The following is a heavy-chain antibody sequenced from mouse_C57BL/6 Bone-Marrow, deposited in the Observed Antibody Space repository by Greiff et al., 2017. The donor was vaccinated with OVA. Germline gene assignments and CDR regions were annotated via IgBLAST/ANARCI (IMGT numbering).Heavy chain of an antibody. V-gene: IGHV5-9-1*02. CDR2: ISSGGDYI. Sequence: DVYLVESGAGLVKPGGSLKLSCAASGFTFSSYAMSWVRQTPEKRLEWVAYISSGGDYIYYADTVKGRFTISRDNARNTLYLQMSSLKSEDTAMYYCTRLLDAMDYWGQGTSVTVSS. J-gene: IGHJ4*01. CDR1: GFTFSSYA. D-gene: IGHD2-1*01. CDR3: TRLLDAMDY.